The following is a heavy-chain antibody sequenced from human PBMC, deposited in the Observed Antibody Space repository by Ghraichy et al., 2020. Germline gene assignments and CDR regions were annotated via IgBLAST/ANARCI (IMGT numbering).Heavy chain of an antibody. CDR3: ASLRIAVDGTGGF. V-gene: IGHV4-34*01. D-gene: IGHD6-19*01. CDR1: GGSLSVYY. CDR2: INHSGNT. Sequence: ETLSLTCAVSGGSLSVYYWSWIRQSPGKGLEWIGEINHSGNTNYNPSLESRVTVSADRSKNQVSLQLRSVTAADTATYYCASLRIAVDGTGGFWGQGTLVTVSS. J-gene: IGHJ4*02.